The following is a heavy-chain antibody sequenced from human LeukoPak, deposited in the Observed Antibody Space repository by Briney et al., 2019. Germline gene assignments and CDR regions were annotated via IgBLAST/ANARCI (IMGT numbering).Heavy chain of an antibody. Sequence: GGSLRLSCAASGFTFSSYSMNWVRQAPGKGLEWVSYISSSSSTIYYADSVKGRFTISRDNAKNSLYLQMNSLRDEDTAVYYCARDASTMVRGISYLCMDVWGQGTTVTVSS. V-gene: IGHV3-48*02. J-gene: IGHJ6*02. CDR3: ARDASTMVRGISYLCMDV. CDR1: GFTFSSYS. D-gene: IGHD3-10*01. CDR2: ISSSSSTI.